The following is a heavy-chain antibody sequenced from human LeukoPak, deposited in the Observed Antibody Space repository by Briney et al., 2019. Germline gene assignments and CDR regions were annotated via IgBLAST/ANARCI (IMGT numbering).Heavy chain of an antibody. V-gene: IGHV4-34*01. Sequence: SETLSLTCAVYGGSFSGYYWSWIRQPPGKGLEWIGEINHSGSTNYNSSLKSRVTISVDTSKNQFSLKVSSVTAADTAVYYCARGGCSSTSCYSILHYYYYMDVWGKGTTVTVSS. CDR1: GGSFSGYY. CDR3: ARGGCSSTSCYSILHYYYYMDV. D-gene: IGHD2-2*01. J-gene: IGHJ6*03. CDR2: INHSGST.